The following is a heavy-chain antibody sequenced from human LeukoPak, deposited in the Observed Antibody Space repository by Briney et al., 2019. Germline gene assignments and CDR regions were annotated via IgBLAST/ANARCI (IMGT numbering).Heavy chain of an antibody. V-gene: IGHV1-8*03. CDR2: MNPNSGNT. CDR3: ARVLYGSGSYYKPVDY. CDR1: GHTFTSYD. J-gene: IGHJ4*02. Sequence: ASVKVSCKASGHTFTSYDINWVRQATGQGLEWMGWMNPNSGNTGYAQKFQGRVTITRNTSISTAYMELSSLRSEDTAVYYCARVLYGSGSYYKPVDYWGQGTLVTVSS. D-gene: IGHD3-10*01.